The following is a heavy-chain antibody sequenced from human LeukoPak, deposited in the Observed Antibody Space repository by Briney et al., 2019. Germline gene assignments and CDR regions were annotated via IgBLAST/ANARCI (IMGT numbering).Heavy chain of an antibody. V-gene: IGHV3-23*01. D-gene: IGHD3-10*01. CDR3: AKGVTFYYGSGSYSDY. J-gene: IGHJ4*02. CDR1: GFTFSNYA. Sequence: PGGSLRLSCAASGFTFSNYAMSWVRQAPGKGLVWVSAISGGSRSTYYADSVKGRFTISRDNSKNTLYLQMNTLRAEDTAVYYCAKGVTFYYGSGSYSDYWGQGTLVTVSS. CDR2: ISGGSRST.